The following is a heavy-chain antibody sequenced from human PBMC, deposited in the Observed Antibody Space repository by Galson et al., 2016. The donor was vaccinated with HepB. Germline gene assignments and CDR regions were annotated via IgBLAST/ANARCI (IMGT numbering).Heavy chain of an antibody. CDR1: GYTFTTNG. CDR3: ARESSIVGATGGFDI. D-gene: IGHD1-26*01. Sequence: SCKASGYTFTTNGINWVRQAPGQGLEWMGWISAYNGNTNYAQKLQGRVTMTTDTSTSTAYMELRSLRSDDTAVYYCARESSIVGATGGFDIWGQGTMVTVSS. V-gene: IGHV1-18*01. CDR2: ISAYNGNT. J-gene: IGHJ3*02.